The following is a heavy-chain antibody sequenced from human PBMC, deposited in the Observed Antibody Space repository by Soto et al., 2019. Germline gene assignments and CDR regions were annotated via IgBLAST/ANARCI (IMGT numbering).Heavy chain of an antibody. CDR1: GFTFSTYV. CDR3: AKDLCTYSSGSCYFDY. J-gene: IGHJ4*02. D-gene: IGHD6-19*01. V-gene: IGHV3-23*01. Sequence: EVQLLESGGGLVQPGGSLRLSCAASGFTFSTYVMSWVRQAPGKGLEWVSTISGSGTSTYYADSVKGRFTMSRDNSKNTLYLQMNSLRAEDTAVCYCAKDLCTYSSGSCYFDYWGQGTLVTVSS. CDR2: ISGSGTST.